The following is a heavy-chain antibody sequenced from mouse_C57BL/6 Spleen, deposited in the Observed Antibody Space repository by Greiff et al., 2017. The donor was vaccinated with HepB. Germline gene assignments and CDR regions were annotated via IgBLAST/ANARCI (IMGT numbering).Heavy chain of an antibody. Sequence: EVHLVESGGGLVKPGGSLKLSCAASGFTFSSYTMSWVRQTPEKRLEWVATISGGGGNTYYPDSVKGRFTISRDNAKNTLYLQMSSLRSEDTALYYCARLDSSGYRAMDYWGQGTSVTVSS. J-gene: IGHJ4*01. CDR1: GFTFSSYT. D-gene: IGHD3-2*02. CDR3: ARLDSSGYRAMDY. V-gene: IGHV5-9*01. CDR2: ISGGGGNT.